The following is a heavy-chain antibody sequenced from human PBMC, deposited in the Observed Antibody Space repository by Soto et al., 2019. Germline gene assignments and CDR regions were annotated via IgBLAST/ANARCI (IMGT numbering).Heavy chain of an antibody. CDR2: IDTSGHST. J-gene: IGHJ4*02. D-gene: IGHD3-9*01. V-gene: IGHV3-74*01. CDR3: SKDSRYFDL. Sequence: SLRLSCEASGFVFTNFWMHWVRHVPGKGLVWVARIDTSGHSTNYAESVKGRFTISRDNAKNTVSLQMNSLRVEDTGVYYCSKDSRYFDLWSQGSQVTVSS. CDR1: GFVFTNFW.